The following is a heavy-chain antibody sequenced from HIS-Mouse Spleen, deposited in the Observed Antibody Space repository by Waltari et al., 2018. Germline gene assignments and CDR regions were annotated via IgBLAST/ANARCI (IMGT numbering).Heavy chain of an antibody. CDR3: ARGASLIVATMGAFDI. Sequence: QVQLVESGGGVVQPGRSLRLSCSASGFTFSSYGMHWVRPAPGKGLEWVAVIWYDGSNKYYADSVKGRFTISRDNSKNTLYLQMNSLRAEDTAVYYCARGASLIVATMGAFDIWGQGTMVTVSS. D-gene: IGHD5-12*01. CDR2: IWYDGSNK. V-gene: IGHV3-33*01. J-gene: IGHJ3*02. CDR1: GFTFSSYG.